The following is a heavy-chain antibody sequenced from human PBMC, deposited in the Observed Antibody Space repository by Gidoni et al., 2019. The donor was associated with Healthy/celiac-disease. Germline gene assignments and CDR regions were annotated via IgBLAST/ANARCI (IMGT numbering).Heavy chain of an antibody. CDR3: ARGGVGFLEWAFDY. CDR1: GGSISSGGYS. V-gene: IGHV4-30-2*01. J-gene: IGHJ4*02. D-gene: IGHD3-3*02. Sequence: QLQLQESGSGLVKPSQTLSLTCAVSGGSISSGGYSWSWIRQPPGKGLEWIGYIYHSGSTYYNPSLKRRVTISVDRSKNQFSLKLSSVTAADTAVYYCARGGVGFLEWAFDYWGQGTLVTVSS. CDR2: IYHSGST.